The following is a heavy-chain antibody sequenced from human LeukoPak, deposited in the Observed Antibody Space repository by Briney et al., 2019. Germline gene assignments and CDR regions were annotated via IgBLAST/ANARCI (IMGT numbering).Heavy chain of an antibody. J-gene: IGHJ5*02. Sequence: GGSLRLSCAASGFTFSNYNMSWVRQAPGKGLEWVSVVSGTGGRTDYADSVKGRFTISRDNSKNTLYLQMNSLRAEDTALCYCVKASSSSPQYNWFDAWGQGTLVTVSS. V-gene: IGHV3-23*01. CDR1: GFTFSNYN. D-gene: IGHD6-6*01. CDR2: VSGTGGRT. CDR3: VKASSSSPQYNWFDA.